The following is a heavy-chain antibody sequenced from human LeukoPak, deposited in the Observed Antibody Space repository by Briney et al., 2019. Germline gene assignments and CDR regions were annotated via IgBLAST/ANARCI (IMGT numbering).Heavy chain of an antibody. D-gene: IGHD3-9*01. CDR3: ARDQPPYYDILTGYYGLQH. CDR2: ISGVGYST. V-gene: IGHV3-23*01. Sequence: GGSLRLSCAASGFTFNNYAMSWVRQAPGRGLEWVSAISGVGYSTYYADSVKGRFTISRDNSKNTLYLQMNSLRAEDTAVYYCARDQPPYYDILTGYYGLQHWGQGTLVTVSS. J-gene: IGHJ1*01. CDR1: GFTFNNYA.